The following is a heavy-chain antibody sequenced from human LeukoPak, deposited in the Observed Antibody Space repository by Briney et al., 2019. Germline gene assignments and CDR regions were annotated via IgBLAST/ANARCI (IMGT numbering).Heavy chain of an antibody. Sequence: PGGSLRLSCVASGFTVRSNYMSWVRQAPGRGLEWVSVVYSGGTTYYADSAKGRFTISRDNSKNTLYLQMNSLRAEDTAVYYCARVKVAVAGIGWFDPWGQGSLVTVSS. V-gene: IGHV3-53*01. CDR3: ARVKVAVAGIGWFDP. J-gene: IGHJ5*02. CDR2: VYSGGTT. CDR1: GFTVRSNY. D-gene: IGHD6-13*01.